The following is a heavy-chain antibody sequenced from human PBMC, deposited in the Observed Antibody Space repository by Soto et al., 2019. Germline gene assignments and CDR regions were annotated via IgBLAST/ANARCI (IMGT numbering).Heavy chain of an antibody. CDR3: ASHYYDTSGYLGFDY. CDR2: INAGDGNT. J-gene: IGHJ4*02. CDR1: GYTFTSYA. Sequence: ASVKVSCKASGYTFTSYAIHWVRQAPGQRLEWMGWINAGDGNTKYSQKFQGRVTITRDTSATTAYMELSSLRSEDTAVYYCASHYYDTSGYLGFDYWGQGTLVTVSS. D-gene: IGHD3-22*01. V-gene: IGHV1-3*01.